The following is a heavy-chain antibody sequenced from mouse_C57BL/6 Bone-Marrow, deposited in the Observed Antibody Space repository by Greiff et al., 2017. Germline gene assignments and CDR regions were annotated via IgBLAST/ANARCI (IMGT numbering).Heavy chain of an antibody. CDR3: ARVGVGYDWFAY. Sequence: EVKLMESEGGLVQPGSSMKLSCTASGFTFSDYYMAWVRQVPEKGLEWVANINYDGSSTYYLDSLKSRFIISRDNAKNILYLQMSSLKSEDTATYYCARVGVGYDWFAYWGQGTLVTVSA. J-gene: IGHJ3*01. CDR2: INYDGSST. CDR1: GFTFSDYY. V-gene: IGHV5-16*01. D-gene: IGHD2-2*01.